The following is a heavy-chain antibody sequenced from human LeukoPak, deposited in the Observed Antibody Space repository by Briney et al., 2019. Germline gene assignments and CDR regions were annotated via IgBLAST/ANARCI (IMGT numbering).Heavy chain of an antibody. CDR3: VKKFGGATPPY. D-gene: IGHD3-16*01. V-gene: IGHV3-64D*06. Sequence: GGSLRLSCSASGFTFSSYAMHWVRQAPGKGLEYVSAISSNGGSTYYADSVKGRFTISRDNSQNTLYLQMSSLRAEDTAVYYCVKKFGGATPPYWGQGTLVTVSS. CDR1: GFTFSSYA. J-gene: IGHJ4*02. CDR2: ISSNGGST.